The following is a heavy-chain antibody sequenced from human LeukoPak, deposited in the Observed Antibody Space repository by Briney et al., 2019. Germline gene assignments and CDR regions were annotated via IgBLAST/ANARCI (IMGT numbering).Heavy chain of an antibody. V-gene: IGHV3-74*01. J-gene: IGHJ2*01. CDR1: GFPFSSYW. Sequence: GGSLSLSCAVSGFPFSSYWMHWVRQGPGKGLAWVSRITSDGSATDYADSVKGRFTISRDNAKNTLYLHMDSLRAEDTAVYYCARDASPGYFDLWGRGTLVTVSS. D-gene: IGHD2-15*01. CDR2: ITSDGSAT. CDR3: ARDASPGYFDL.